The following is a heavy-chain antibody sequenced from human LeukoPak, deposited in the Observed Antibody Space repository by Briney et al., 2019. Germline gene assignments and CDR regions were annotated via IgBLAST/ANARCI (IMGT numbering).Heavy chain of an antibody. J-gene: IGHJ5*02. D-gene: IGHD6-13*01. CDR3: AREGIAAAGSPEFDP. V-gene: IGHV4-4*02. Sequence: SGTLSLTCAVSGGSISSSNWWSWVRQPPGKGLEWIGEIYHSGSTNYNPSLKSRVTISVDKSKNQFSLKLSSVTAADTAVYYCAREGIAAAGSPEFDPWGQGTLVTVSS. CDR2: IYHSGST. CDR1: GGSISSSNW.